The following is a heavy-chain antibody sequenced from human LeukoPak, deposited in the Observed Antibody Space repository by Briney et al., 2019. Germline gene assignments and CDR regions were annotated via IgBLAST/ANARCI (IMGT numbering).Heavy chain of an antibody. J-gene: IGHJ1*01. CDR2: INHSGST. CDR3: ARGPVEARYFDWLPDYEYFQH. Sequence: PSETLSLTCAVYGGSFSGYYWSWIRQPPGKGLEWIGEINHSGSTNYNPSLKSRVTVSVDTSKNQFSLKLSSVTAADTAVYYCARGPVEARYFDWLPDYEYFQHWGQGNLVTVSS. D-gene: IGHD3-9*01. V-gene: IGHV4-34*01. CDR1: GGSFSGYY.